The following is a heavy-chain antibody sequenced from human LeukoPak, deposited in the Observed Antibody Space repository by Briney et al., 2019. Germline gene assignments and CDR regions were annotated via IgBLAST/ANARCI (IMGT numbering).Heavy chain of an antibody. CDR3: ARVIGSYGDSAY. CDR2: ITSSSDST. Sequence: GGSLRLSCAASGFSFSKFSMNWVRQAPGNGLEWISYITSSSDSTYYADSVKGRFTISRDNAKNSLYLQMDSLRAEDTAVYYCARVIGSYGDSAYWGQGTLGTVSS. J-gene: IGHJ4*02. V-gene: IGHV3-48*04. D-gene: IGHD4-17*01. CDR1: GFSFSKFS.